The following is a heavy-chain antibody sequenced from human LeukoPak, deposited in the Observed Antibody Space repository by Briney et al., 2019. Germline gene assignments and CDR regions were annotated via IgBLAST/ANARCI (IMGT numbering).Heavy chain of an antibody. D-gene: IGHD2-8*02. Sequence: GGSLKLSCTASGFSFSSYEMNWVRQAPGKGLECVSYISSSGSTIYYADSVKGRFTISRDNAKNSLYLQMGSLRVEDTAVYYCARDLESTALYYFDYWGQGTLVTVSS. CDR2: ISSSGSTI. J-gene: IGHJ4*02. V-gene: IGHV3-48*03. CDR3: ARDLESTALYYFDY. CDR1: GFSFSSYE.